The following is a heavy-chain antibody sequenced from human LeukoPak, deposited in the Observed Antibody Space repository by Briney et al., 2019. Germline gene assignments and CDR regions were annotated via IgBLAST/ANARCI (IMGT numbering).Heavy chain of an antibody. J-gene: IGHJ3*02. D-gene: IGHD3-10*01. CDR3: ARDYYYGSGSGDAFDI. V-gene: IGHV3-21*01. Sequence: GGSLRLSCAASGFTFSSYSMNWVRQAPGKGLEWVSSISSSSSYIYYADSVKGRFTISRDNAKNSLYLQMNSLRAEDTAVYYCARDYYYGSGSGDAFDIWGQGTMVTVSS. CDR2: ISSSSSYI. CDR1: GFTFSSYS.